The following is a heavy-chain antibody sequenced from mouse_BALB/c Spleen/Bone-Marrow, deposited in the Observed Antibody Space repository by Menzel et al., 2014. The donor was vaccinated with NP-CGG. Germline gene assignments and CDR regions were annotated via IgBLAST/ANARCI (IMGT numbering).Heavy chain of an antibody. Sequence: VQLQQSGTVLARPGASVKMSCKASGYTFTSYWMHWVKQRPGQGLEWIGAIYPGNSDTSYNQKFKGKAKLTAVTSTSTAYMDLSSLTNEDSAVYYCTRGITTVVATRAMDYWVKEPQSPSPQ. CDR2: IYPGNSDT. V-gene: IGHV1-5*01. D-gene: IGHD1-1*01. CDR1: GYTFTSYW. CDR3: TRGITTVVATRAMDY. J-gene: IGHJ4*01.